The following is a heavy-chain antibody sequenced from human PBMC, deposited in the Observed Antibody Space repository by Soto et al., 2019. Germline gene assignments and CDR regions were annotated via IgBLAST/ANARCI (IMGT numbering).Heavy chain of an antibody. CDR2: IIPIFGTA. V-gene: IGHV1-69*01. J-gene: IGHJ3*02. CDR1: GGTFSSYA. D-gene: IGHD1-26*01. Sequence: QVPLVQSGAEVKKPGSSVKVSCKASGGTFSSYAISWVRQAPGQGLEWMGGIIPIFGTANYAQKFQGRVTITADESTTTAYMELSSLRSEDTAVYYCARVVGATTAVAFDIWGQGTMVTVSS. CDR3: ARVVGATTAVAFDI.